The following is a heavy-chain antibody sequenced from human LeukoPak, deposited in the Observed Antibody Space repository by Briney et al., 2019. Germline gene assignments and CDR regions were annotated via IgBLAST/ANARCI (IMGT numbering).Heavy chain of an antibody. J-gene: IGHJ4*02. CDR1: GFTFSNYW. D-gene: IGHD3-16*01. CDR3: ARESTYSYAYALDY. Sequence: PGGSLRLSCAASGFTFSNYWMSWVRRAPGKGLEWVANMKQDGSEIYYVDSVKGRFTISRDNAERLLYLQMNSLRAEDTAVYYCARESTYSYAYALDYWGQGTLVTVSS. CDR2: MKQDGSEI. V-gene: IGHV3-7*01.